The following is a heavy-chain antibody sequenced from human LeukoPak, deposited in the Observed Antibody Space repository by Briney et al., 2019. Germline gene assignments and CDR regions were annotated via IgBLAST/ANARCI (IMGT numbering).Heavy chain of an antibody. CDR2: IYSGGRT. CDR1: GFTVSTNY. V-gene: IGHV3-53*01. Sequence: GGSLRLSCAASGFTVSTNYMSWVRQAPGKGLEWVSVIYSGGRTHYTDSVKGRFTISRDNSKNTLYLQMDSLRADDTAVYYCAGGRTYSSSTLEDYWGQGTLVTVSS. D-gene: IGHD6-13*01. CDR3: AGGRTYSSSTLEDY. J-gene: IGHJ4*02.